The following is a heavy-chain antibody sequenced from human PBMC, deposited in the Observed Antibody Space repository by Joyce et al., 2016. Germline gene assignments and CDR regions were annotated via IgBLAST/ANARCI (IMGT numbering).Heavy chain of an antibody. CDR1: GYSFTNYA. D-gene: IGHD7-27*01. V-gene: IGHV1-3*05. CDR3: TRSLPHGDGDKRATDI. CDR2: IHAGSGVT. J-gene: IGHJ4*02. Sequence: QVLLVQSGPAQKEPGASMTLSCKTSGYSFTNYALNWVRQAPGQGLEWMGRIHAGSGVTMFSQKFYDRVSMTADTSASTVYMEMRGLTSADTATYYCTRSLPHGDGDKRATDIWCQGTLVTVSS.